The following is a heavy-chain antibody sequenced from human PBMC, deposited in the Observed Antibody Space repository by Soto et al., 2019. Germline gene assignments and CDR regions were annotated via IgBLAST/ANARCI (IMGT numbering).Heavy chain of an antibody. CDR2: IYSGGTT. CDR3: ARNGDSSDYRGWFDP. Sequence: EVQLVESGGGLVQPGGSLRLSCAASGFPVSRNYMSWVRQAPGKGLEWVSVIYSGGTTYYADSVKGRFTISRDNSKNTLYLQMNSLRAEDTAVYYCARNGDSSDYRGWFDPWGQGTLVTVSS. J-gene: IGHJ5*02. V-gene: IGHV3-66*01. D-gene: IGHD3-22*01. CDR1: GFPVSRNY.